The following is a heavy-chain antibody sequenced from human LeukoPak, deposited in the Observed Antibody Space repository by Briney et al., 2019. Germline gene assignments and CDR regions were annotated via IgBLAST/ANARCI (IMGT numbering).Heavy chain of an antibody. V-gene: IGHV3-21*01. Sequence: GGSLRLSCAASGFTFSSYSMNWVRQAPGKGLEWVSSISSSSSYIYYADSVKGRFTISRDNAKNSLYLQMNSLRAEDTAVYYCARENYDILTAPPDYWGRGTLVTVSS. D-gene: IGHD3-9*01. CDR1: GFTFSSYS. CDR2: ISSSSSYI. CDR3: ARENYDILTAPPDY. J-gene: IGHJ4*02.